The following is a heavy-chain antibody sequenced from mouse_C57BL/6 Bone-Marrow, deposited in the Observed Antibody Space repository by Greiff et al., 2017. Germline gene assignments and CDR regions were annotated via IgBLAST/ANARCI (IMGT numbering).Heavy chain of an antibody. Sequence: EVQLVESGPGLAKPSQTLSLTCSVTGYSITSDYWNWIRKFPGNKLEYMGYISYSGSTSNNPSLKSRISITRDTSKNQYYLQLNSVTTEDTATYDCARWGYYGSSYRYWYIDVWGTGTTVTVSS. D-gene: IGHD1-1*01. CDR1: GYSITSDY. V-gene: IGHV3-8*01. J-gene: IGHJ1*03. CDR3: ARWGYYGSSYRYWYIDV. CDR2: ISYSGST.